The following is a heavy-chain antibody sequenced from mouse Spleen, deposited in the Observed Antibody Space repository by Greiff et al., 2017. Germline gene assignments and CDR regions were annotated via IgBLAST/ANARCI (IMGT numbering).Heavy chain of an antibody. D-gene: IGHD4-1*01. CDR1: GYTFTEYT. CDR2: IDPSDSYT. J-gene: IGHJ2*01. CDR3: ARPGTGYYFDY. Sequence: QVQLQQSGAELVKPGASVKLSCKASGYTFTEYTIHWVKQRSGQGLEWIGEIDPSDSYTNYNQKFKGKATLTVDTSSSTAYMQLSSLTSEDSAVYYCARPGTGYYFDYWGQGTTLTVSS. V-gene: IGHV1-50*01.